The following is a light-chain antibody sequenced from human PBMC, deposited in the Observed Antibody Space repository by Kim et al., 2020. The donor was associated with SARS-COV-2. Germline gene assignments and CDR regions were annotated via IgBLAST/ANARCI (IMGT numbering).Light chain of an antibody. CDR1: QNINSY. CDR2: GAS. J-gene: IGKJ5*01. Sequence: SVGDRDTITCRASQNINSYLNWYQQKPGKAPKVLIYGASSLQSGVPSRFSGSGSGTDFTLTISSLQPEDFATYYCQQAYATLPITFGQGTRLEIK. V-gene: IGKV1-39*01. CDR3: QQAYATLPIT.